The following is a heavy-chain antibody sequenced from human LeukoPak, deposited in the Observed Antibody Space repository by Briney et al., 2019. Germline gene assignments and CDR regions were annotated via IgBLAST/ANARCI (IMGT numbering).Heavy chain of an antibody. D-gene: IGHD3-16*01. CDR3: ARDGFGTGSN. Sequence: GGSLRLSCAASGLTFSNYWMDWVRQAPGKGLEWVANIKQDGSEKNYVDSVKGRFIISRDNAKNSLYLQMNTLRAGDTAVYYCARDGFGTGSNWGQGTLVTVSS. J-gene: IGHJ4*02. V-gene: IGHV3-7*03. CDR2: IKQDGSEK. CDR1: GLTFSNYW.